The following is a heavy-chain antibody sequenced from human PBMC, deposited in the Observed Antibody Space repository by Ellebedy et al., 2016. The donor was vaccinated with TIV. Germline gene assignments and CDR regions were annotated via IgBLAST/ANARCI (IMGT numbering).Heavy chain of an antibody. J-gene: IGHJ4*02. CDR1: GFTVSSNY. D-gene: IGHD6-19*01. CDR3: AGGISVAGTSLGF. V-gene: IGHV3-53*01. Sequence: GGSLRLSCAASGFTVSSNYMSWVRQAPGRGLEWVSTIYNSGGTYYAGSVKGRFTISRDNSKNTPYLQMNSLRAEDTAVYYCAGGISVAGTSLGFWGQGTLVTVSS. CDR2: IYNSGGT.